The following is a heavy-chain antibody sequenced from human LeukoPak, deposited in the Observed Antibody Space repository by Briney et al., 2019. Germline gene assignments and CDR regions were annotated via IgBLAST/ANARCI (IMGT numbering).Heavy chain of an antibody. V-gene: IGHV4-39*01. J-gene: IGHJ4*02. CDR1: GGSISSSSYY. CDR3: ATAPYSYDHTVKFDY. D-gene: IGHD5-18*01. Sequence: PSETLSLTCTVSGGSISSSSYYWGWIRQPPGKGLEWIGSIYYSGSTYYNPSLKSRVTISVDTSKSQFSLKLSSVTAADTAVYYCATAPYSYDHTVKFDYWGQGTRVTVSS. CDR2: IYYSGST.